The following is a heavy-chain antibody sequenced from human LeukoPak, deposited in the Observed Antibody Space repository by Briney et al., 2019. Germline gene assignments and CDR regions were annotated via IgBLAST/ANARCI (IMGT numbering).Heavy chain of an antibody. CDR1: GLTLSSYG. D-gene: IGHD3-22*01. J-gene: IGHJ6*03. V-gene: IGHV3-30*18. CDR2: ISSDGSKK. CDR3: AKGLKRGSITLIVGPTAFFYMDV. Sequence: GGSLRLSCAVYGLTLSSYGMHWVRQAASKGMEWVTVISSDGSKKYYADSVKGRFTVARDNAKTTLYLQMNSLRAEDTAVYYCAKGLKRGSITLIVGPTAFFYMDVWGKGTTVTVSS.